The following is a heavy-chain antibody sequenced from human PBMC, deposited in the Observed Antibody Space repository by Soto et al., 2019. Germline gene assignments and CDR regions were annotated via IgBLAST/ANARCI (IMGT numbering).Heavy chain of an antibody. Sequence: EVQLVESGGGLVKPGGSLRLSCAASGFTFSSYSLNWVRQAPGKGLEWVSSITSSGASIYYADSVKGRFTISRNNAKNSLYLQRNSRRAEDTAVYYCARDGSEGSGEIGYYYYMDVWGKGTTATVSS. V-gene: IGHV3-21*01. CDR2: ITSSGASI. CDR3: ARDGSEGSGEIGYYYYMDV. J-gene: IGHJ6*03. D-gene: IGHD2-15*01. CDR1: GFTFSSYS.